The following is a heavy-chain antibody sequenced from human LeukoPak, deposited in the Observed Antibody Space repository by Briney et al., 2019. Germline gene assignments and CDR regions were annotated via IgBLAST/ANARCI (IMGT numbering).Heavy chain of an antibody. CDR3: ARVPELRSWFDP. Sequence: SETLSLTCAVYGGSFSGYYWSWIRQHPGKGLEWIGYIYYSGSTYYNPSLKSRVTISVDTSKNQFSLKLSSVTAADTAVYYCARVPELRSWFDPWGQGTLVTVSS. V-gene: IGHV4-34*09. J-gene: IGHJ5*02. CDR2: IYYSGST. CDR1: GGSFSGYY. D-gene: IGHD1-7*01.